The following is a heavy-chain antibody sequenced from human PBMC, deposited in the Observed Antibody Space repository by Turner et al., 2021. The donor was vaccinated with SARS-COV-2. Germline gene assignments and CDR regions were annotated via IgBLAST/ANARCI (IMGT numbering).Heavy chain of an antibody. CDR2: IDPKSGGA. J-gene: IGHJ4*02. CDR1: RYIFTDYS. D-gene: IGHD3-22*01. V-gene: IGHV1-2*02. Sequence: QVQLVQSGPAVKKPATSVKVSCKSSRYIFTDYSIQWVRQAPGRGLEWMGYIDPKSGGANFTQKGQSRVNVTTDTSRSTGYMEVAGLTPGGTAVYDCVRIVVPDFWGQGSLVTVSS. CDR3: VRIVVPDF.